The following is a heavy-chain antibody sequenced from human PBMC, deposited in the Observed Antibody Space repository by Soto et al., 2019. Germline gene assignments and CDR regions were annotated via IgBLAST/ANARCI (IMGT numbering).Heavy chain of an antibody. CDR1: GYTFTSYA. CDR3: ARSTAIAAADY. J-gene: IGHJ4*02. V-gene: IGHV1-3*01. Sequence: ASVKVSCKXSGYTFTSYAMHWVRQAPGQRLEWMGWINAGNGNTKYSQKFQGRVTITRDTSASTAYMELSSLRSEDTAVYYCARSTAIAAADYWGQGTLVTVSS. D-gene: IGHD6-13*01. CDR2: INAGNGNT.